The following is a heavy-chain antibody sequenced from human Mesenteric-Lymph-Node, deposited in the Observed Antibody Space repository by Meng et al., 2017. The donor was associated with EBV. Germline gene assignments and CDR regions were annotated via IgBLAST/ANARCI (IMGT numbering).Heavy chain of an antibody. CDR2: IKPNNGGT. V-gene: IGHV1-2*06. Sequence: ERIKPNNGGTNYAQKFQGRVTMTRDTAISTVYMELSRLESDDTAVYYCAKGDSPWYFHFWGQGTLVTVAS. J-gene: IGHJ4*02. CDR3: AKGDSPWYFHF. D-gene: IGHD5-18*01.